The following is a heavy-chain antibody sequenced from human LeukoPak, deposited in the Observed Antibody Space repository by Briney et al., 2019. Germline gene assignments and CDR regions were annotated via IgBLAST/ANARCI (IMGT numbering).Heavy chain of an antibody. CDR1: GFTFSSYW. CDR3: ARRNFGVLNDH. CDR2: IKQDGSEK. V-gene: IGHV3-7*01. D-gene: IGHD3-3*01. Sequence: GGSLRLSCAVSGFTFSSYWMSWVRQAPGKGLEWVANIKQDGSEKYYVDSVKGRFTISRDNAKNSLYLQMNSLRAEDTAVYYCARRNFGVLNDHWGQGTLVTVSS. J-gene: IGHJ4*02.